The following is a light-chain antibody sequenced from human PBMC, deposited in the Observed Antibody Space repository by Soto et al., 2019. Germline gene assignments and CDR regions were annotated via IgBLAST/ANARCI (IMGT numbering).Light chain of an antibody. CDR2: GAS. V-gene: IGKV3-15*01. CDR3: QKYNHWPPWT. Sequence: EIVMTQSPATLSVSPGERATLSCRASQSVSSNLAWYQQKPGQAPRLLIYGASTRATGIPARFSGSGSGTEFTLTISRLQSEDFAVYYCQKYNHWPPWTFGQGTKVEIK. J-gene: IGKJ1*01. CDR1: QSVSSN.